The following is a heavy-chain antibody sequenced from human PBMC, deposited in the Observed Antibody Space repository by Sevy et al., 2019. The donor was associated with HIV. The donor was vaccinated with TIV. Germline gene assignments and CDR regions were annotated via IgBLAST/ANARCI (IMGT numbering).Heavy chain of an antibody. V-gene: IGHV3-53*01. CDR3: ARAGTGSYRAYFDY. CDR2: LYSGGST. CDR1: EFTVSSSY. J-gene: IGHJ4*02. Sequence: GTLRLSCAASEFTVSSSYMSWVRQAPGKGLEWVSILYSGGSTYYAASVKGRFAVSRDNSKNTLYLQMNSLRAEDTAVYYCARAGTGSYRAYFDYWGQGTLVTVSS. D-gene: IGHD1-26*01.